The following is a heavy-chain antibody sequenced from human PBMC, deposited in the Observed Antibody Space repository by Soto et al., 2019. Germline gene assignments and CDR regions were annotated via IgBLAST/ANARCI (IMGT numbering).Heavy chain of an antibody. CDR3: ARDTQTGYSSGWYPIDY. D-gene: IGHD6-19*01. V-gene: IGHV4-59*01. J-gene: IGHJ4*02. CDR2: IYYSGST. Sequence: SETLSLTCTVSGGSISSYYWSWIRQPPGKGLEWIGYIYYSGSTNYNPSLKSRVTISVDTSKNQFSLKLSSVTAADTAVYYCARDTQTGYSSGWYPIDYWGQGTLVTVSS. CDR1: GGSISSYY.